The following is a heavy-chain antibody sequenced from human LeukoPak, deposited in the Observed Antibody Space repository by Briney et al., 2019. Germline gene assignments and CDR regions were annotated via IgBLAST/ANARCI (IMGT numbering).Heavy chain of an antibody. CDR1: GGSLSSYY. CDR3: ARGAVAGTYYYYYMDV. Sequence: SETLSLTCTVPGGSLSSYYWSWIRQPPGKGLEWIGHIYYSGSTNYNPSIKSRVTISVDTSKNQFSLKLSSVTAADTAVYYCARGAVAGTYYYYYMDVWGKGTTVTVSS. CDR2: IYYSGST. J-gene: IGHJ6*03. V-gene: IGHV4-59*01. D-gene: IGHD6-19*01.